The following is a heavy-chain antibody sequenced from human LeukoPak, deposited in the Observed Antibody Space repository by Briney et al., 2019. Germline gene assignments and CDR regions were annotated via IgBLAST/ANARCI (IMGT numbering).Heavy chain of an antibody. CDR3: AKDENWRTLDY. V-gene: IGHV3-30*02. Sequence: PGGSLRLSCAASGFALSSYAMHWVRQAPGKGLEWVTFIRYDGSITYYADSVKGRFTISRDNSKNTLYLQMKSLRAEDTAVYYCAKDENWRTLDYWGQGTLVTVSS. J-gene: IGHJ4*02. D-gene: IGHD1-1*01. CDR1: GFALSSYA. CDR2: IRYDGSIT.